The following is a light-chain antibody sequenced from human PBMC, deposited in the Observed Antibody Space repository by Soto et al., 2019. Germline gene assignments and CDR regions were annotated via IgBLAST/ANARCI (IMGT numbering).Light chain of an antibody. Sequence: EVLLTQSPGTLSLSPGERATLSCRASQSVSSNYFAWYQQKPGQAPRLHIYGISSRATGIPDRFSGSGSGTDFTLTISRLEPEDFAVYYCEQYGSSPRTFGQGTKVDI. CDR3: EQYGSSPRT. CDR2: GIS. V-gene: IGKV3-20*01. CDR1: QSVSSNY. J-gene: IGKJ1*01.